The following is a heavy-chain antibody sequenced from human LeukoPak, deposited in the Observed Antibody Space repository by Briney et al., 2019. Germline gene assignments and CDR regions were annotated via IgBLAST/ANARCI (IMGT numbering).Heavy chain of an antibody. CDR2: INPSGGST. CDR1: GYTFTSYY. D-gene: IGHD3-3*01. CDR3: ARDQRSLRFLEWPITPDYYFDY. J-gene: IGHJ4*02. Sequence: ASVKVSCKASGYTFTSYYMHWVRQAPGQGLEWMGIINPSGGSTSYAQKFQGRVTMTRDTSTSTVYMELSSLRSEDTAVYYCARDQRSLRFLEWPITPDYYFDYWGQGTLVTVSS. V-gene: IGHV1-46*01.